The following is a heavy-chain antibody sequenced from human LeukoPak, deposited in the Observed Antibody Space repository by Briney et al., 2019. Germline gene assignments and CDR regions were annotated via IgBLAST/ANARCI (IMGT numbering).Heavy chain of an antibody. CDR2: INHSGIS. Sequence: SETLSLTCAVEGGSWSWIRQPPGKGLEWIGEINHSGISSYNPSLKSRVTTSVDTSKNQFSLKLTSVTAADTAVYYCAKRYSYGYWFFDPWGQGTLVTVSS. CDR1: GGS. CDR3: AKRYSYGYWFFDP. D-gene: IGHD5-18*01. J-gene: IGHJ5*02. V-gene: IGHV4-34*01.